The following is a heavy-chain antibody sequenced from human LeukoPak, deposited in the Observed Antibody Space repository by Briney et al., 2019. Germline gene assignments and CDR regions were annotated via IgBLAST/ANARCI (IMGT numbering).Heavy chain of an antibody. J-gene: IGHJ3*02. Sequence: ASVKVSCKVSGNTLSELSMHWVRQALGKGLEWMGGFDPEDGETIYAQKFQGRVTMTEDTSTDTAYMELSSLRSEDTAVYYCATWVRFRPILVDAFGMWGQGTMVTVSP. CDR2: FDPEDGET. CDR1: GNTLSELS. D-gene: IGHD2-21*01. V-gene: IGHV1-24*01. CDR3: ATWVRFRPILVDAFGM.